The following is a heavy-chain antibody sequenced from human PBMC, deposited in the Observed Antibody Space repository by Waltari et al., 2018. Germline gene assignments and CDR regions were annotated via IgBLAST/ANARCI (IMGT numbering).Heavy chain of an antibody. D-gene: IGHD2-2*01. Sequence: EMQLVESGGDLVQPGGSLRLSCAASGVTFRAYWMHWVRQAPGEGLVWVSRINGDGSSTTYADSVKGRFTISRDNAKNTLYLQMNSLRAEDTAVYYCASSQGMPRINYWGQGTLVTVSS. CDR3: ASSQGMPRINY. J-gene: IGHJ4*02. CDR1: GVTFRAYW. CDR2: INGDGSST. V-gene: IGHV3-74*01.